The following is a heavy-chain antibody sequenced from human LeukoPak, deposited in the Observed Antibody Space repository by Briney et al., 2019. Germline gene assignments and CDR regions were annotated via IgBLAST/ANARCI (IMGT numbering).Heavy chain of an antibody. V-gene: IGHV1-2*02. J-gene: IGHJ2*01. D-gene: IGHD1-26*01. CDR3: ARDCVGLGEYCYFVL. CDR2: INPNSGGS. Sequence: ASVTVTCKASGYTFTGYYMHWVRQAPGQGREWMGWINPNSGGSNYAQKFQGRVTMTRDTSISTTYMELSSLRSDDTAVYYRARDCVGLGEYCYFVLWGRGTLVTVSS. CDR1: GYTFTGYY.